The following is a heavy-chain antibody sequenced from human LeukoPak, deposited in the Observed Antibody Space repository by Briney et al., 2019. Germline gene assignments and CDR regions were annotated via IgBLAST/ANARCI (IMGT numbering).Heavy chain of an antibody. D-gene: IGHD3-10*01. J-gene: IGHJ4*02. V-gene: IGHV4-59*01. Sequence: KSSETLSLTCTVSGGSISSYYWSWIRQPPGKGLEWIGYIYYSGSTNYNPSLKSRVTISVDTSKNQFSLKLSSVTAADTAVYYCASHYSIYGYSFDSWGQGTLVTVSS. CDR3: ASHYSIYGYSFDS. CDR1: GGSISSYY. CDR2: IYYSGST.